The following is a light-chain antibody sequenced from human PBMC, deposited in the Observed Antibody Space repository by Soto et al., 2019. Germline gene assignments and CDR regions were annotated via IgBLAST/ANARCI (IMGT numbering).Light chain of an antibody. CDR3: SSYTIGSTYV. CDR1: SSDVGTYDD. Sequence: QSVLTQPASVSASPGQSITISCTGTSSDVGTYDDVSWYRQHPGKAPRLLIYEVTNRPSGVSNRFSGSKSGDTASPTISGLQAEDEGDYYCSSYTIGSTYVFGSGTKVTVL. V-gene: IGLV2-14*01. J-gene: IGLJ1*01. CDR2: EVT.